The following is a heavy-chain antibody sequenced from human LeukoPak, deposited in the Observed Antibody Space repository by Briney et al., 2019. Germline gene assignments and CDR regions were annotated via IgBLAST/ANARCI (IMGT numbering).Heavy chain of an antibody. CDR2: IYYSGRT. Sequence: SETLSLTCNVSGGSINSYYWGWFRQPPGKRLESIGYIYYSGRTTHNPSLKSRVTISVDTSTNQISLELTSVTAADTAVYFCARGTTKGYYYDSSGYYTKWGQGTLVTVSS. CDR1: GGSINSYY. V-gene: IGHV4-59*12. D-gene: IGHD3-22*01. J-gene: IGHJ4*02. CDR3: ARGTTKGYYYDSSGYYTK.